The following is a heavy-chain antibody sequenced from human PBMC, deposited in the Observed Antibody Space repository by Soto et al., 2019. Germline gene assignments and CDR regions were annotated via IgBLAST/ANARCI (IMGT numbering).Heavy chain of an antibody. CDR3: ARLGSAAANHY. CDR1: GFSFSSYA. Sequence: GGSLRLSCAASGFSFSSYAMSWVLQAPGKGLEWVSVISGSGGSTKYADSVKGRFTISRDNSRNTLFLQMNSLRAEDTAVYYCARLGSAAANHYWGQGA. D-gene: IGHD3-10*01. J-gene: IGHJ4*02. CDR2: ISGSGGST. V-gene: IGHV3-23*01.